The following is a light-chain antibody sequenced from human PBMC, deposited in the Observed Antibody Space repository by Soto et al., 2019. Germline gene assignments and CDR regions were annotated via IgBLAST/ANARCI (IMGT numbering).Light chain of an antibody. CDR2: EVS. J-gene: IGLJ2*01. CDR1: SSDVGGYNF. V-gene: IGLV2-8*01. Sequence: QSALTQPPSASGPPGQSVTISCTGTSSDVGGYNFVSWYQQHPGKAPKLMIYEVSKRPSGVPDRFSGSKSGNTASLTVSGLQADDEADYYCTSYAGSNIPVVFGGGTKLTVL. CDR3: TSYAGSNIPVV.